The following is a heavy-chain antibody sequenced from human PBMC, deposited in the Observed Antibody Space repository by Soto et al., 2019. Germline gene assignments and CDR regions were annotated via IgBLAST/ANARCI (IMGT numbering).Heavy chain of an antibody. CDR3: AKGRSDFWSGYWTFDY. CDR2: ISGSDGST. J-gene: IGHJ4*02. V-gene: IGHV3-23*01. Sequence: GGSLRLSCAASGFTFSSYSSHAMSWVRQAPGKGLEWVSAISGSDGSTYYADSVKGRFTISRDNSKNTLSLQMNSLRVEDTAVYFCAKGRSDFWSGYWTFDYWAQGTLVTVPS. D-gene: IGHD3-3*01. CDR1: GFTFSSYSSHA.